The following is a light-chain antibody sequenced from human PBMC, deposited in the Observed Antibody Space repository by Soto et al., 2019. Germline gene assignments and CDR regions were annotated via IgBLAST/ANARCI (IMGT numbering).Light chain of an antibody. CDR1: SSDVGGYNY. V-gene: IGLV2-14*01. J-gene: IGLJ1*01. CDR3: SSYTSSSTLV. Sequence: QSALTQPASVSGSPGQSITISCTGTSSDVGGYNYVSWYQQHPGKAPKVMIYEVNNRPSGISNRFSGSKSGNTASLTISGLKAEDEADYYCSSYTSSSTLVFGTGTKLTVL. CDR2: EVN.